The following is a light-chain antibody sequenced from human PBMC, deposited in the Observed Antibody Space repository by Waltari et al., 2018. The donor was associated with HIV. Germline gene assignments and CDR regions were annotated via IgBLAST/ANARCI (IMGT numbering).Light chain of an antibody. CDR1: QSVLYSSNNKNY. CDR2: WAS. J-gene: IGKJ1*01. CDR3: QQYYSTLRT. V-gene: IGKV4-1*01. Sequence: DIVMTQSPDSLAVSLGERATINCKPSQSVLYSSNNKNYLAWYQQKPGQPPKLLIYWASTRESGVPDRFSGSGSQADFTLTISSLQAEDVAVYYCQQYYSTLRTFGQGTKVEIK.